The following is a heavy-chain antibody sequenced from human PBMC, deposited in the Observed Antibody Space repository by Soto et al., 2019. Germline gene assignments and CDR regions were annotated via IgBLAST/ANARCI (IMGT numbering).Heavy chain of an antibody. D-gene: IGHD2-15*01. J-gene: IGHJ6*02. Sequence: VQLVQSGGGVVQPGRSLRLSCAASGFNFNTYFMHWVRQAPGKGLEWVSSISPSSGHIYYADSVKGRFTISRDNAKNSLFLQMNSLRGEDTAVYYCSGCSGGACHKNYGMDVWGQGTTVTVSS. CDR1: GFNFNTYF. CDR3: SGCSGGACHKNYGMDV. CDR2: ISPSSGHI. V-gene: IGHV3-21*06.